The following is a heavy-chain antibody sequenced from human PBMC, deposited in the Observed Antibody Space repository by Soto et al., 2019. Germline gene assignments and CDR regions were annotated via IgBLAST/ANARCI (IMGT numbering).Heavy chain of an antibody. CDR2: IFYSGNT. J-gene: IGHJ5*02. CDR3: ARHYSGSYYSHCSDP. D-gene: IGHD1-26*01. V-gene: IGHV4-61*01. CDR1: GDSVSSGSYY. Sequence: PSETLSLTCSVSGDSVSSGSYYWSWVRQPPGKGLEWIGYIFYSGNTNYNPSLQSRVTISVDTSKNQFSLKLRSVTAADTAMYYCARHYSGSYYSHCSDPWGQGTRVTVSS.